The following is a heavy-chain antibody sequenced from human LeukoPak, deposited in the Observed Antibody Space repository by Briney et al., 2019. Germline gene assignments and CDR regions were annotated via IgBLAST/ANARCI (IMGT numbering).Heavy chain of an antibody. J-gene: IGHJ2*01. D-gene: IGHD6-19*01. CDR3: AREIAVAGTWYFDL. CDR2: ISTAGET. CDR1: GFTFSSYD. V-gene: IGHV3-13*01. Sequence: GGSLRLSCGASGFTFSSYDMHWVRQATGKGLEWVSGISTAGETNYPGSVKGRFTISRENAKNSVYLQMNSLRAGDTAVYYCAREIAVAGTWYFDLWGRGTLVTVSS.